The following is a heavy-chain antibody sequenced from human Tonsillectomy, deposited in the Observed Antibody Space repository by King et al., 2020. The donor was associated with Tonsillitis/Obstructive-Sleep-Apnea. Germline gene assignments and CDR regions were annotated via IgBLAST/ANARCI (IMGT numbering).Heavy chain of an antibody. V-gene: IGHV4-59*01. J-gene: IGHJ3*02. CDR3: ARDMVLEAGGDAFDI. D-gene: IGHD2-8*01. CDR2: IYHSGST. Sequence: VQLVESGPGLVKPSETLSLTCIVSGGSISSDYWSWIRQPPGKGLEWIGYIYHSGSTNYNPSLKSRVTISVDTSKNQFSLKLTSVTAADTAVYYCARDMVLEAGGDAFDIWGQGTMVTVSS. CDR1: GGSISSDY.